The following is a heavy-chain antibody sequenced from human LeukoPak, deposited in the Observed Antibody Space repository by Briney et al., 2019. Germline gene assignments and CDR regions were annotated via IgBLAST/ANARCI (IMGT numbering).Heavy chain of an antibody. Sequence: SETLSLTCTVSGYSISSGYYWGWIRQPPGKGLEWIGNIYHSGSTYSNPSLKSRVIISVDTSKNQFSLKLSSVTAADTAVYWCARGAFGVLLSAFDIWGQGTMVTVSS. D-gene: IGHD3-3*01. V-gene: IGHV4-38-2*02. CDR1: GYSISSGYY. J-gene: IGHJ3*02. CDR2: IYHSGST. CDR3: ARGAFGVLLSAFDI.